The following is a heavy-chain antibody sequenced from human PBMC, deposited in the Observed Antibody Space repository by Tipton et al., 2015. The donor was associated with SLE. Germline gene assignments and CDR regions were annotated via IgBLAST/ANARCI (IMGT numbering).Heavy chain of an antibody. CDR2: IYYSGST. Sequence: TLSLTCTVSGGSISRGGYYWSWIRQHPGKVLEWIGYIYYSGSTYYNPSLKSRVTISVDTSKNQFSLKLSSVTAADTAVYYCASRTTVFWFDPWGQGTLVTVFS. CDR1: GGSISRGGYY. CDR3: ASRTTVFWFDP. V-gene: IGHV4-31*03. J-gene: IGHJ5*02. D-gene: IGHD4-17*01.